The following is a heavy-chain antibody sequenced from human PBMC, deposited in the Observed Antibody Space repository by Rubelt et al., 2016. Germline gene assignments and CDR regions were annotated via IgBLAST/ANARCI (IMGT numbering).Heavy chain of an antibody. J-gene: IGHJ5*02. Sequence: GQGLEWMGGIIPIFETARYAQKFRGRVTITADKSTTTVYMALSSLRSEDTAVYYCARAANFDWFSPHSFDHWGQGTLVTVSS. CDR2: IIPIFETA. CDR3: ARAANFDWFSPHSFDH. V-gene: IGHV1-69*06. D-gene: IGHD3-9*01.